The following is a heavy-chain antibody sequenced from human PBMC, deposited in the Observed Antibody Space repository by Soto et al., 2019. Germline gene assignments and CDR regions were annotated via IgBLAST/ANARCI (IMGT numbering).Heavy chain of an antibody. D-gene: IGHD3-10*01. CDR2: ISGSGGST. CDR1: GFTFSSYA. J-gene: IGHJ4*02. V-gene: IGHV3-23*01. CDR3: AKRPKFNYYGSGSYYKDD. Sequence: PGGSLRLSCAASGFTFSSYAMSWVRQAPGKGLEWVSAISGSGGSTYYADSVKGRFTISRDNSKNTLYLQMNSLRAEDTAVYYCAKRPKFNYYGSGSYYKDDWGQGTLVTVSS.